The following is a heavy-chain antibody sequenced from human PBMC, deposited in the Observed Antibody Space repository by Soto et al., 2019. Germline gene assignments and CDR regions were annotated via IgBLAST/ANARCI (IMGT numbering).Heavy chain of an antibody. CDR2: ISGSGGST. J-gene: IGHJ4*02. D-gene: IGHD6-19*01. V-gene: IGHV3-23*01. Sequence: GGSLRLSCEASGFTFSNYAMTWVRQAPGKGLEWVSAISGSGGSTYYADSVKGRFTISRDNSKNTLYLQMKSLRAEDTAVYYCAKNIGSAWYMYYDYWGQGTLVTVS. CDR3: AKNIGSAWYMYYDY. CDR1: GFTFSNYA.